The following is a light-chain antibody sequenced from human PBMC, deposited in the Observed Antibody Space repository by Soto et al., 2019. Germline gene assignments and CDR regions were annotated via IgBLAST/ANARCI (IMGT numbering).Light chain of an antibody. CDR2: DVS. V-gene: IGLV2-14*01. J-gene: IGLJ2*01. CDR1: SSDVGGYND. Sequence: QSALTQPASVSGSPGQSITISCTGTSSDVGGYNDVSWYQQHPGKAPKLMIYDVSNRPSGVSNRFSGSKSGNTASLTISGVQAEDEADYYCSSYTSSSTVVFGGGTKVTVL. CDR3: SSYTSSSTVV.